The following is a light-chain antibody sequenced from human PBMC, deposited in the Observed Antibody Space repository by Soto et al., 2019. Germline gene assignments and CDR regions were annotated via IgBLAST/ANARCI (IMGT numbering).Light chain of an antibody. CDR1: QSVGSTY. CDR2: GAS. V-gene: IGKV3D-20*02. J-gene: IGKJ5*01. Sequence: EIVLTQSPATLSLSPGERATLSCRASQSVGSTYLAWYQQKPGQAPRLLIYGASSRATGIPDRSSGSGSGTDFTLSINNLETEDFAVYYCQQHNNWPTITFGPGTRLEIK. CDR3: QQHNNWPTIT.